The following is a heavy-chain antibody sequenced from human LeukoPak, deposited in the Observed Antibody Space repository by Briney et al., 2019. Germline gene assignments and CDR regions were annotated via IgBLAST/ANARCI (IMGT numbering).Heavy chain of an antibody. J-gene: IGHJ4*02. CDR3: AAGSYYSDY. Sequence: GGTLGLSCAASGFTFSSYGMSWVRQAPGKGLEWVSRISGSGDRTDYADSVKGRFTISRDNSKNTLYLQMNSLRAEDTAVYYCAAGSYYSDYWGQGTLVTVSS. D-gene: IGHD3-10*01. CDR2: ISGSGDRT. V-gene: IGHV3-23*01. CDR1: GFTFSSYG.